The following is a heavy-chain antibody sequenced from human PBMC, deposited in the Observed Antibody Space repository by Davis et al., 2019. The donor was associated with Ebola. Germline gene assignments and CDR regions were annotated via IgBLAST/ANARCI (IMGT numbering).Heavy chain of an antibody. Sequence: PGGSLRLSCATSGFTFSNYGMHWVRQAPGKGLEWVADIKQDGGETDYLHSVKGRFTISRDNTKNSLYLQMNSPRAEDTAVYYCARDPGGLGDLDVWGKGTTVTVSS. V-gene: IGHV3-7*03. CDR1: GFTFSNYG. D-gene: IGHD2-21*02. CDR3: ARDPGGLGDLDV. J-gene: IGHJ6*01. CDR2: IKQDGGET.